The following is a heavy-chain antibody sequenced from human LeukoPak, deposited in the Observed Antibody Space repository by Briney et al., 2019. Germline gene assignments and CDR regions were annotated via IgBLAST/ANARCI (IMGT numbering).Heavy chain of an antibody. CDR1: GYTFTSYG. V-gene: IGHV1-18*01. J-gene: IGHJ4*02. CDR2: ISAYNGNT. Sequence: GASVKVSCKASGYTFTSYGISWVRQAPGQGLEWMGWISAYNGNTNYAQKLQGRVTMTTDTSTCTAYMELRSLRSDDTAVYYCARDLQLWFPGYFDYWGQGTLVTVSS. CDR3: ARDLQLWFPGYFDY. D-gene: IGHD5-18*01.